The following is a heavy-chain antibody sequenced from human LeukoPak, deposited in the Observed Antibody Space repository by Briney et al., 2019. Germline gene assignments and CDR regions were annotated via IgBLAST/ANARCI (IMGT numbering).Heavy chain of an antibody. J-gene: IGHJ4*02. Sequence: PGGSLRLSCAASGFTFRAYTMNWVRQAPRMGLEWVSSIDTGSNSMYYADSVKGRFTISRDSAKNSLYLQMNSLRAEDTAVYYCARDLRYSSGWTGFDYWGQGTLVTVSS. CDR3: ARDLRYSSGWTGFDY. V-gene: IGHV3-21*01. CDR1: GFTFRAYT. CDR2: IDTGSNSM. D-gene: IGHD6-19*01.